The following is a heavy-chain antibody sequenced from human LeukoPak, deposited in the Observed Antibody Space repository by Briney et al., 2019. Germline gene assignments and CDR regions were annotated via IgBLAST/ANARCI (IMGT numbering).Heavy chain of an antibody. J-gene: IGHJ4*02. CDR1: GYSFTDHY. CDR2: INPNSGAT. CDR3: AAEYCSGASCHGAFDY. Sequence: ASVKVSCKASGYSFTDHYLHWLRQAPGQGLEWMAWINPNSGATNSAQKFQGRVTMTRDTSISTAYMELSRLRSDDTAVYFCAAEYCSGASCHGAFDYWGQGTLVTVSS. V-gene: IGHV1-2*02. D-gene: IGHD2-2*01.